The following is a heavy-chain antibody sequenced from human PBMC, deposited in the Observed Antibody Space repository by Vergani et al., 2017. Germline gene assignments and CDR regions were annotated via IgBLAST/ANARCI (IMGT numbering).Heavy chain of an antibody. CDR3: AREGAGAAAGTGAFDI. V-gene: IGHV3-30-3*01. D-gene: IGHD6-13*01. CDR1: GFTFSSYA. Sequence: QVQLVESGGGVVQPGRSLRLSCAASGFTFSSYAMHWVRQAPGKGLEWVAVISYDGSNKYYADSVKGRFTISRDNSKNTLYLQMNSLRAEDTAVYYCAREGAGAAAGTGAFDIGDRGTMVTVS. J-gene: IGHJ3*02. CDR2: ISYDGSNK.